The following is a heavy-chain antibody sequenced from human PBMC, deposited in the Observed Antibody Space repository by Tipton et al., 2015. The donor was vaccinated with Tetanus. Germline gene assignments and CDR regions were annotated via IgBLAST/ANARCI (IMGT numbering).Heavy chain of an antibody. CDR2: ISHSGGTK. CDR1: GFIFTEFS. Sequence: QLVQSGGGLVRPGGSLRLSCEASGFIFTEFSFNWVRQAPGNLAEWISYISHSGGTKYYADSVKGRFTVSRDNARNSLSLEMNSLRDDDTAVYFCARQVALDFWGQGALVAVSS. J-gene: IGHJ4*02. CDR3: ARQVALDF. V-gene: IGHV3-48*02.